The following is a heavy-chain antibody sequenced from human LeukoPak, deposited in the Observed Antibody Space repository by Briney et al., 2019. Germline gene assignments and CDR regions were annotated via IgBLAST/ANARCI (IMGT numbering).Heavy chain of an antibody. J-gene: IGHJ4*02. V-gene: IGHV4-59*12. CDR1: GGSISSYY. D-gene: IGHD6-19*01. CDR3: ARERGEEYSSGWYKTNFFDT. CDR2: GDYSGGT. Sequence: SETLSLTCTVSGGSISSYYWSWIRQPPGKGLEWIASGDYSGGTYYNPSLESRVAISADMSKNQISLKLSSVTAADTALYYCARERGEEYSSGWYKTNFFDTWGQGTRVTVSS.